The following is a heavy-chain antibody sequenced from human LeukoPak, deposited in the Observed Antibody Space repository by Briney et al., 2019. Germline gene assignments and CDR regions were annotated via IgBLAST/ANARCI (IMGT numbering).Heavy chain of an antibody. D-gene: IGHD7-27*01. V-gene: IGHV4-59*01. Sequence: SETLSLTCAVYGGSFSGYYWSWIRQSPGKGLEWIGYIYHIGSTSYSPSLKSRVTISADTSQNQFSLKLSSVTAADTAVYYCASRKLGNDYWGQGTLVTVSS. J-gene: IGHJ4*02. CDR2: IYHIGST. CDR1: GGSFSGYY. CDR3: ASRKLGNDY.